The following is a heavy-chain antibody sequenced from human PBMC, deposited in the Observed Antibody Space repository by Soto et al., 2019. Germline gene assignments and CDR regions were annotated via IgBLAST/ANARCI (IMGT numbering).Heavy chain of an antibody. Sequence: GESLKISCKGSGYSFTNYWIIWVRQMPGKGLEWMGRIDPSDSYTSYSPSFQGHVTISADKSISTAFLQWSTLKASDTAMYYCARRDRDGYNGWFDPWGQGTLVTVSS. CDR1: GYSFTNYW. CDR2: IDPSDSYT. V-gene: IGHV5-10-1*01. J-gene: IGHJ5*02. D-gene: IGHD5-18*01. CDR3: ARRDRDGYNGWFDP.